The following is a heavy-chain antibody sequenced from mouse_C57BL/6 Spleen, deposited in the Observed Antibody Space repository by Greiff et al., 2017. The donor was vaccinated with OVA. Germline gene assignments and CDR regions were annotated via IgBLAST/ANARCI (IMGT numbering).Heavy chain of an antibody. J-gene: IGHJ2*01. CDR3: ARGGTSSPYFDY. D-gene: IGHD1-1*01. V-gene: IGHV1-76*01. CDR1: GYTFTDYY. Sequence: QVQLQESGAELVRPGASVKLSCKASGYTFTDYYINWVKQRPGQGLEWIARIYPGSGNTYYNEKFKGKATLTAEKSSSTAYMQLSSLTSEDSAVYFCARGGTSSPYFDYWGQGTTLTVSS. CDR2: IYPGSGNT.